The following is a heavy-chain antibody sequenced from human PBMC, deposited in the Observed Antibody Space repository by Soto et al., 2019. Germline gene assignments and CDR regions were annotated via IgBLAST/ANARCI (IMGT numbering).Heavy chain of an antibody. CDR2: INPNSGGT. CDR1: GYTFTGYY. V-gene: IGHV1-2*02. J-gene: IGHJ5*02. Sequence: GASVKVSGKASGYTFTGYYMHWVRQARGQGLEWMGWINPNSGGTNYAQKFQGRVTMTRDTSISTAYMELSRLRSDDTAVYYCARGYCSSTSCYDGWFDPWGHGTLVTVSS. CDR3: ARGYCSSTSCYDGWFDP. D-gene: IGHD2-2*01.